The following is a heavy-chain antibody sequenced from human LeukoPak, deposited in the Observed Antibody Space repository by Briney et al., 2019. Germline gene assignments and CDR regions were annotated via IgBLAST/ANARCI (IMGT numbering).Heavy chain of an antibody. V-gene: IGHV4-34*01. D-gene: IGHD6-6*01. J-gene: IGHJ4*02. CDR2: INHSGST. CDR3: AAGPDSSSPTFDY. CDR1: GGSFSGYY. Sequence: PSETLSLTCAVYGGSFSGYYWSWIRRPPGKGLEWIGEINHSGSTNYNPSLKSRVTISVDTSKNQFSLKLSSVTAADTAVYYCAAGPDSSSPTFDYWGQGTLVTVSS.